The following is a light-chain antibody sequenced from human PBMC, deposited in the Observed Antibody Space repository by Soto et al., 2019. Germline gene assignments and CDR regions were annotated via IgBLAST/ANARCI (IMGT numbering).Light chain of an antibody. J-gene: IGLJ1*01. Sequence: SYELTQPPSVSVSPGQTARITCSGEALPKQFAYWYQQKPGQAPVLLIYKDTERHSGIPERFSGSRSGTTVTLTISGVQAEDEADYYCQSADSSGTYVFGTGTKLTVL. CDR1: ALPKQF. CDR2: KDT. V-gene: IGLV3-25*03. CDR3: QSADSSGTYV.